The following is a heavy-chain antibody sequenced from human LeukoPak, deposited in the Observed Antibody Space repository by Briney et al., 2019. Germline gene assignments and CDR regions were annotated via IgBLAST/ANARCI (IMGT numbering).Heavy chain of an antibody. Sequence: GASVTVSCTASGYMFTDFYMHWVRQAPGQGLEWMGCIDANTGGTHFAQKFQGRVTLTRDTSISTAYMDLTSLTSDDTAVYYCAREPLSMDSYGSGSATFDYWSQGTLVTVSS. J-gene: IGHJ4*02. CDR1: GYMFTDFY. V-gene: IGHV1-2*02. CDR2: IDANTGGT. D-gene: IGHD3-10*01. CDR3: AREPLSMDSYGSGSATFDY.